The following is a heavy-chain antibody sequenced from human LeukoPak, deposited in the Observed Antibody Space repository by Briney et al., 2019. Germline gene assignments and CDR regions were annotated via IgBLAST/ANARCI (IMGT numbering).Heavy chain of an antibody. J-gene: IGHJ3*02. D-gene: IGHD3-16*02. CDR1: GFTFSSYE. CDR3: AREGGFGYDDAFDT. V-gene: IGHV3-48*03. Sequence: GGSLRLSCAASGFTFSSYEMNWVRQAPGKGLEWISYISGSGSSIFYADSLQGRFTVSRDNAKNSVYLQMNSLRAEDTAVYYCAREGGFGYDDAFDTWGHGTTVTVSS. CDR2: ISGSGSSI.